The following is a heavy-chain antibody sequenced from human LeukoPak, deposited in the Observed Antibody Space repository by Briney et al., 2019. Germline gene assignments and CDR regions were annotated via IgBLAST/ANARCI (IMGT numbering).Heavy chain of an antibody. D-gene: IGHD1-26*01. V-gene: IGHV1-69*04. Sequence: SVKVSCKASGGTFSSYAISWVRQAPGQGLEWMGRIIPILGIANYAQKFQGRVTITADKSTSTAYMELSSLRSEDTAVYYCAREAGATTHMDYWGQGTLVTVSS. CDR1: GGTFSSYA. CDR3: AREAGATTHMDY. CDR2: IIPILGIA. J-gene: IGHJ4*02.